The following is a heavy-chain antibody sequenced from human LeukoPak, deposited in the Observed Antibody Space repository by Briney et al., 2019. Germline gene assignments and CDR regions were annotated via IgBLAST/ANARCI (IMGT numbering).Heavy chain of an antibody. Sequence: ASVKVSCKASGYTFTGYYMHWVRQAPGQGLEWMGWINPNSGGTNYAQKFQGRITMTRDTSISTAYMELSRLRSDDTAVYYCARDSALTFYYYYYGMDVWGQGTTVTVSS. CDR2: INPNSGGT. D-gene: IGHD1-14*01. J-gene: IGHJ6*02. CDR1: GYTFTGYY. CDR3: ARDSALTFYYYYYGMDV. V-gene: IGHV1-2*02.